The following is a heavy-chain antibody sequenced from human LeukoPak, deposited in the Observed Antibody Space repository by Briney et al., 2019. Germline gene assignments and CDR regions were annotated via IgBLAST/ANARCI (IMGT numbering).Heavy chain of an antibody. CDR1: VYTFTGHY. CDR3: ARVVGFGEYPFDY. CDR2: IYPNSGVT. D-gene: IGHD3-10*01. J-gene: IGHJ4*02. V-gene: IGHV1-2*02. Sequence: APVNVSSKASVYTFTGHYIHWGRQAPGQGREWMGWIYPNSGVTNYAHKFQGRVTMTRDTSISTAYMELRRLKSDDTAMYYCARVVGFGEYPFDYWGQGGLVTVCS.